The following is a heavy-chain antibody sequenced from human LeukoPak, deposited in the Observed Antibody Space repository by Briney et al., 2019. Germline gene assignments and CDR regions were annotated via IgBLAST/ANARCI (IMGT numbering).Heavy chain of an antibody. V-gene: IGHV3-30*03. CDR3: ARGGYHAYYLDY. CDR2: ISFDGSNK. CDR1: GFTFSSYG. J-gene: IGHJ4*02. D-gene: IGHD5-18*01. Sequence: GRSLRLSCAASGFTFSSYGMHWVRQAPGKGLEWVAVISFDGSNKYYADSVKGRFTISRDNSKNTLYLQMDSLRVEDAAVYYCARGGYHAYYLDYWGQGSLVTVSS.